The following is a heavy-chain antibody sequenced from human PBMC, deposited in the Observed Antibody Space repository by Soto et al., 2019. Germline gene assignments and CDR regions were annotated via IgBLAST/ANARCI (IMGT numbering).Heavy chain of an antibody. Sequence: SETLSLTCTVSGGSISSSSYYWGWIRQPPGKGLEWIGSIYYSGSTYYNPSLKSRVTISVDTSKNQFSLKLSSVTAADTAVYYCARLRVRGVYGDYFDYWGQGTLVTVSS. J-gene: IGHJ4*02. CDR3: ARLRVRGVYGDYFDY. D-gene: IGHD3-10*01. V-gene: IGHV4-39*01. CDR1: GGSISSSSYY. CDR2: IYYSGST.